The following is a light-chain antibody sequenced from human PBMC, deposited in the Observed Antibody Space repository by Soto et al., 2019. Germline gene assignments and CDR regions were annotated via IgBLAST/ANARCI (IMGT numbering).Light chain of an antibody. Sequence: AVVTQEPSLTVSPGGTVTLTCGSSTGAVTSGHYPYWFQQKPGQAPRTLIYDTTKKHSWTPARFSGSLLGGKAALTLTGAQPEAEAEYYCLLSYTRARHVVFGGGTKVTVL. CDR1: TGAVTSGHY. J-gene: IGLJ2*01. CDR2: DTT. CDR3: LLSYTRARHVV. V-gene: IGLV7-46*01.